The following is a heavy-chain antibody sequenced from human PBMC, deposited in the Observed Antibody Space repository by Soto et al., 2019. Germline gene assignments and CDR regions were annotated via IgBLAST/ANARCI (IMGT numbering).Heavy chain of an antibody. D-gene: IGHD4-17*01. Sequence: LSETLSLTCTVSGGSISSYYWSWIRQPPGKGLEWIGYIYYSGSTNYNPSLKSRVTISVDTSKNQFSLKLSSVTAADTAVYYCARAQDYGELFDYWGQGTLVTVSS. CDR1: GGSISSYY. CDR3: ARAQDYGELFDY. V-gene: IGHV4-59*01. J-gene: IGHJ4*02. CDR2: IYYSGST.